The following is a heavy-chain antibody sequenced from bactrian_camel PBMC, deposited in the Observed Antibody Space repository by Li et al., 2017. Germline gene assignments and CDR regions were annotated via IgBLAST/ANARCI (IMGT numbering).Heavy chain of an antibody. CDR2: LFVDGQNA. CDR1: GFTFSSYA. CDR3: ATARSTDRTVLGPDQY. V-gene: IGHV3S7*01. J-gene: IGHJ4*01. Sequence: HVQLVESGGGLVQPGGSLTLSCTASGFTFSSYAMSWVRQAPGKGLEWVSSLFVDGQNAHYAASVQGRFTVSRDNAKNALYLQMNSLKSEDTALYYCATARSTDRTVLGPDQYWGQGTQVTVS. D-gene: IGHD1*01.